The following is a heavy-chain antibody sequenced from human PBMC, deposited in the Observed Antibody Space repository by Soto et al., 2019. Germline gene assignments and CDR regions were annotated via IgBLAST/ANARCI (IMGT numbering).Heavy chain of an antibody. Sequence: SETLSLTCTVSGGSISSGNYYWSWIRQHPGKGLEWIGYIYYSGSTYYNPSLKSRVTISLDTSKNQFSLKLSSVTAADTALYYCARAPVPRDYYYYMDVWGKGTTVTVSS. V-gene: IGHV4-31*03. CDR1: GGSISSGNYY. CDR3: ARAPVPRDYYYYMDV. J-gene: IGHJ6*03. CDR2: IYYSGST. D-gene: IGHD2-2*01.